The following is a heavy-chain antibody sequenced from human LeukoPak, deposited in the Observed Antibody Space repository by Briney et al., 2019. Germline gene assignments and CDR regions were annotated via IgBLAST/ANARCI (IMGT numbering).Heavy chain of an antibody. D-gene: IGHD4-17*01. CDR3: AKATVYYYYYMDV. J-gene: IGHJ6*03. CDR1: GFTFSSYG. V-gene: IGHV3-30*02. CDR2: IRDDGSNK. Sequence: GGSLRLSCAASGFTFSSYGMHWVRQAPGKGLEWVAFIRDDGSNKYYAVSVKGGLTISRDNSKNKVYLQMNSLRAEDTAVYYCAKATVYYYYYMDVWGKGTTVTVSS.